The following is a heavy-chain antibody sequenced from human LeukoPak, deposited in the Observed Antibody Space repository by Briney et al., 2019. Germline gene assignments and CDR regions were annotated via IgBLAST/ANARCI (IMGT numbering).Heavy chain of an antibody. Sequence: PSETLSLTCAVYGGSFSGYYWSWIRQPPGKGLEWIGEINHSGSTNHNPSLKSRVTISVDTSKNQFSLKLSSVTAADTAVYYCARGRSVEATVVAPFDYWGQGTLVTVSS. CDR1: GGSFSGYY. V-gene: IGHV4-34*01. CDR3: ARGRSVEATVVAPFDY. J-gene: IGHJ4*02. CDR2: INHSGST. D-gene: IGHD2-15*01.